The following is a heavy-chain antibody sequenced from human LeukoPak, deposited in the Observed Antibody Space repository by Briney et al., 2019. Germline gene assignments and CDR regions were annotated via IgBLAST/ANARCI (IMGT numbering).Heavy chain of an antibody. J-gene: IGHJ4*01. D-gene: IGHD2-21*02. Sequence: SETLSLTCTVSGVSISSSTYYWGWIRQPPGKGLEWIGSIYSSGSTYHNSSLKSRVTISIDTSKNQVSLKMSFVAAADTAVYYCAKSDGYGLIDYWGQGTLVTVSS. CDR3: AKSDGYGLIDY. CDR2: IYSSGST. CDR1: GVSISSSTYY. V-gene: IGHV4-39*01.